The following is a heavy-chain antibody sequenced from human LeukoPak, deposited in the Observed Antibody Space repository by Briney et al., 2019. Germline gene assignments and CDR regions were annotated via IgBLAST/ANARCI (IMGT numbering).Heavy chain of an antibody. J-gene: IGHJ1*01. CDR3: ARDRYFQY. CDR1: GFTFSSYW. D-gene: IGHD1-14*01. CDR2: IKQDGSEK. Sequence: PGWYVRLSCAASGFTFSSYWMSWVRQAPGKGLEWVANIKQDGSEKHYVDSVKGRFTISRDNAKNSLHLQMNSLRAEDTAVYYCARDRYFQYWGQGTLVTVSS. V-gene: IGHV3-7*01.